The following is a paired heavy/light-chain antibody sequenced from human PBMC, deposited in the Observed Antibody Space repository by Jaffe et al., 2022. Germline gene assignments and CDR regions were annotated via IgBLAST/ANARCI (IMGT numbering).Heavy chain of an antibody. Sequence: EAQLVESGGGLVQPGGSLRLSCAASGFTLSSYNMNWVRQAPGKGLEWVSYIGISTSYIYYADSVKGRFTISRDNAKNSLYLLMTSLRAEDTAVYYCARRVTGSNWYFDLWGRGTLVTVSS. D-gene: IGHD3-10*01. CDR2: IGISTSYI. V-gene: IGHV3-48*01. CDR1: GFTLSSYN. J-gene: IGHJ2*01. CDR3: ARRVTGSNWYFDL.
Light chain of an antibody. Sequence: EIVLTQSPGTLSLSPGERATLSCRASQSVSSNYLVWYQQKPGQAPRLLIHGASNRATGIPDRFSGSGSGTDFTLTISRLEPEDFAVYYCQQYGSSPPFTFGQGTKLEIK. CDR3: QQYGSSPPFT. CDR2: GAS. J-gene: IGKJ2*01. V-gene: IGKV3-20*01. CDR1: QSVSSNY.